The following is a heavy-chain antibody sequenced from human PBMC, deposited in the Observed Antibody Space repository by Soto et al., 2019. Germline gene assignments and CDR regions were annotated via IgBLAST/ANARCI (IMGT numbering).Heavy chain of an antibody. CDR2: IVVGSGNT. V-gene: IGHV1-58*01. CDR3: AADHDFWSGYYSSPGGMDV. J-gene: IGHJ6*02. CDR1: GFTFTSSA. Sequence: QMQLVQSGPEVKKPGTSVKVSCKASGFTFTSSAVQWVRQARGQRLEWIGWIVVGSGNTNYAQKFQERVTITRDMSTSTAYLEPSSLGSEDTAVYYWAADHDFWSGYYSSPGGMDVWGQGTTVTVSS. D-gene: IGHD3-3*01.